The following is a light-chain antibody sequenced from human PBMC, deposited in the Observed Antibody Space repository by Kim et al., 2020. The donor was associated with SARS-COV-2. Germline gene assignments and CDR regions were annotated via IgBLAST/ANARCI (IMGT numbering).Light chain of an antibody. CDR2: AAN. Sequence: ASVGDRVTITWRASQGVSSRVAWYQQKPGKAPKLLIYAANKLQSGVPSRFSGSGYGTDFTLTISSLQPEDFATYYCQQANNFPYTFGQGTKVDIK. J-gene: IGKJ2*01. V-gene: IGKV1-12*01. CDR3: QQANNFPYT. CDR1: QGVSSR.